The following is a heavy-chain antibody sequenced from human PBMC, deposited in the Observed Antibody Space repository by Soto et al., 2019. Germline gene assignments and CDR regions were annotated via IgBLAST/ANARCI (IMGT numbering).Heavy chain of an antibody. V-gene: IGHV3-23*01. CDR1: GFTFSSVA. J-gene: IGHJ4*02. Sequence: PGGSLRLSCAGSGFTFSSVAMTWVRQAPGKGLEWVSSISGSGDSTYYADSVKGRFTISRDNSRNTLYLQMNSLRAEDTAVYYCAKNEVVVLLPSTFDYWGQGTLVTVSS. CDR3: AKNEVVVLLPSTFDY. D-gene: IGHD2-15*01. CDR2: ISGSGDST.